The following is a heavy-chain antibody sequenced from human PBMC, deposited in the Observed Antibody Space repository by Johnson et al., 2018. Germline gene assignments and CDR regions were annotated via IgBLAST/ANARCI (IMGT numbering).Heavy chain of an antibody. J-gene: IGHJ6*03. CDR1: GFTFSRDS. Sequence: VQLVQSGGGLVKPGGSLRLSCAASGFTFSRDSMDWVRQAPGQGLEWVSSVDSGSNYIYYADSVKCRFTISRDNAKNSLYLQMNRLRAEDTAVYFCAMVPLGGWYMDVWGKGTTVTVSS. CDR2: VDSGSNYI. CDR3: AMVPLGGWYMDV. D-gene: IGHD6-19*01. V-gene: IGHV3-21*01.